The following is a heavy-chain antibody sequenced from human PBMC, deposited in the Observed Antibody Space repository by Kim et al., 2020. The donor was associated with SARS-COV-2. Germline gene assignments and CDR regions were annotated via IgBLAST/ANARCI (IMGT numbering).Heavy chain of an antibody. D-gene: IGHD4-17*01. CDR3: ARLKSFGDYGDFSYYFDY. CDR1: GGSISSSSYY. J-gene: IGHJ4*02. V-gene: IGHV4-39*01. CDR2: IYYSGST. Sequence: SETLSLTCTVSGGSISSSSYYWGWIRQPPGKGLEWIGSIYYSGSTYYNPSLKSRVTISVDTSKNQFSLKLSSVTAADTAVYYCARLKSFGDYGDFSYYFDYWGQGTLVTVSS.